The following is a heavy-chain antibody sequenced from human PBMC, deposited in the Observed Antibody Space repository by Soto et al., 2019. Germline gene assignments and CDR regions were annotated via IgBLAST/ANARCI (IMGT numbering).Heavy chain of an antibody. J-gene: IGHJ4*02. V-gene: IGHV2-5*02. D-gene: IGHD2-15*01. CDR1: GFSLSTGGVG. CDR2: IYWDDDK. CDR3: AHRNVEVVGGSTYAFDY. Sequence: QITLKESGPTLVKPTQTLTLTCTFSGFSLSTGGVGVGWIRQPPGKALEWLALIYWDDDKRYRTSLQNRLTITADTSYHQVVLPMSNLGPDDTATYYCAHRNVEVVGGSTYAFDYWGQGALVTVSS.